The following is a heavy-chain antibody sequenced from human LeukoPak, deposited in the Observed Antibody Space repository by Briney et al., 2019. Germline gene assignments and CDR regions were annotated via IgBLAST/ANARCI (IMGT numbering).Heavy chain of an antibody. D-gene: IGHD3-10*01. V-gene: IGHV4-39*01. Sequence: SETLSLTCAVSGGSISSSSYCWGWIRQPPGQGLEWIGSIYYSGSTYYNPSLKSRVTISVDTSKNQFSLKLSSVTAADTAVYYCARQPPPYGSGRGYYYYYMDVWGKGTTVTVSS. J-gene: IGHJ6*03. CDR3: ARQPPPYGSGRGYYYYYMDV. CDR2: IYYSGST. CDR1: GGSISSSSYC.